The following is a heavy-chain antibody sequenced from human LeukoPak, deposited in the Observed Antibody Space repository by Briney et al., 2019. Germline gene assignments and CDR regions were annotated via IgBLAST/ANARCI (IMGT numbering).Heavy chain of an antibody. J-gene: IGHJ3*02. CDR1: GFTFSTYN. D-gene: IGHD1-26*01. CDR3: ARDVGASAPDAFDI. CDR2: ISTSSNYI. Sequence: GGSLRLSCAASGFTFSTYNMNWVRQAPGKGLEWVSSISTSSNYIYYADSVKGRFTISRDNAKNSLYLQMNSLRVEDTDVYYCARDVGASAPDAFDIWGQGTMVTVSS. V-gene: IGHV3-21*01.